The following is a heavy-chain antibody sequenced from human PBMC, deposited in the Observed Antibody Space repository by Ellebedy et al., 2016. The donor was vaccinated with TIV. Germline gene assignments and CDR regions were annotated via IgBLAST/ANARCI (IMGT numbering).Heavy chain of an antibody. Sequence: GESLKISCAASGFTFRTYWITWARQAPGSGLDWVAQIKQDGREKHYVDSVKGRFTISRDNAKNSLYLQLSSLRAEDTAVYYCARDDSGYHGLHYWGQGSLVTVSS. J-gene: IGHJ4*02. CDR1: GFTFRTYW. D-gene: IGHD3-22*01. CDR2: IKQDGREK. V-gene: IGHV3-7*01. CDR3: ARDDSGYHGLHY.